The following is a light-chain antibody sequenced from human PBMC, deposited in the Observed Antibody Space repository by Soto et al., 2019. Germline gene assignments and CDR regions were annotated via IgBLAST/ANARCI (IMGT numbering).Light chain of an antibody. CDR1: QDLIHSNGNTY. J-gene: IGKJ3*01. Sequence: VVLTQSPLSLPVTLGQPASISCRSSQDLIHSNGNTYLSWFHQRPGQSPRRLIYKVSERDSGVPDRFSGSGSGTDFTLKISRVEADDVGLYFYMHFRGYLTFGPGTKVDIK. V-gene: IGKV2-30*02. CDR2: KVS. CDR3: MHFRGYLT.